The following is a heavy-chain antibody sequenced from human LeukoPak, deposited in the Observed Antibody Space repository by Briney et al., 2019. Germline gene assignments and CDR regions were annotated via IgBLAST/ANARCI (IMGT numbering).Heavy chain of an antibody. J-gene: IGHJ5*02. D-gene: IGHD5-24*01. CDR1: GFDLSTYE. CDR2: ITISGHTK. CDR3: ARGDPHADL. Sequence: GGSLRLSCAASGFDLSTYEMNWVRQAPRKGLEWIADITISGHTKNYADSVKGRFSISRDNARTSLYLQMHSLRVEDTGVYYCARGDPHADLWGQGTLVTVSS. V-gene: IGHV3-48*03.